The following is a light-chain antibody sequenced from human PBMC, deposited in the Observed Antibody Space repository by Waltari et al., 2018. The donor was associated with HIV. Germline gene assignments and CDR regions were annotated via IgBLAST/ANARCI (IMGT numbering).Light chain of an antibody. CDR2: EDN. CDR1: SRTISSNH. J-gene: IGLJ3*02. V-gene: IGLV6-57*02. Sequence: NFMLTQPHSVSDSPGTTVTIPYTGSSRTISSNHATRYPQRPGSAPTTVIYEDNQRPSGVPDRFSGSIDSSSNSASLTISGLKTEDEADYYCQSYDSSNHWVFGGGTKLTVL. CDR3: QSYDSSNHWV.